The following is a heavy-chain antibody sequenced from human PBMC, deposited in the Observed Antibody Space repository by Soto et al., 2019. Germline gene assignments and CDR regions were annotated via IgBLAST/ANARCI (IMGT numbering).Heavy chain of an antibody. CDR1: GYTCTGYY. CDR3: AIDSCRADRYYYGRGV. Sequence: ASVKVSCKASGYTCTGYYIHWVRQAPGQRLEWMGYINPNSGGPNYAQKFQGRVTMTRDTSISTAYMELSRLRSDDTAVHFCAIDSCRADRYYYGRGVWGRGTRVTVSS. CDR2: INPNSGGP. V-gene: IGHV1-2*02. D-gene: IGHD3-22*01. J-gene: IGHJ6*04.